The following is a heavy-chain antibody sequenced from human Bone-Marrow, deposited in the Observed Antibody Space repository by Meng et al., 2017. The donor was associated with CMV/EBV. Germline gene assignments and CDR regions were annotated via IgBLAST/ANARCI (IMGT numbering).Heavy chain of an antibody. J-gene: IGHJ6*02. CDR2: ISAYNGNT. CDR3: ASSTRPFYGMDV. Sequence: ASVKVSCKASGYTFTGYYMHWVRQAPGQGLEWMGWISAYNGNTNYAQKLQGRVTMTTDTSTSTAYMELRSLRSDDTAVYYCASSTRPFYGMDVWGQGTTATVPS. V-gene: IGHV1-18*04. CDR1: GYTFTGYY.